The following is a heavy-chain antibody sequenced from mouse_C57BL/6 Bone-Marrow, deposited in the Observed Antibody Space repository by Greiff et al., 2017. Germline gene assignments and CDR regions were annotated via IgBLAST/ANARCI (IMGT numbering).Heavy chain of an antibody. CDR3: ARGWLPFAY. J-gene: IGHJ3*01. CDR2: IDPSDSYT. CDR1: GYTFTSYW. Sequence: QVQLQQPGAELVMPGASVRLSCKASGYTFTSYWMHWVKQRPGPGLEWIGEIDPSDSYTNYNQKFKGKSTLTVDKSSSTAYMQLSCLTSEDSAVYYCARGWLPFAYWGQGTLVTVSA. D-gene: IGHD2-2*01. V-gene: IGHV1-69*01.